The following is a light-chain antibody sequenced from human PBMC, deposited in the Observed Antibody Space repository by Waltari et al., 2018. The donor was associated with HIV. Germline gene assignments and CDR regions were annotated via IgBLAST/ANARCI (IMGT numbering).Light chain of an antibody. CDR2: DAS. CDR1: QTINTY. Sequence: EIVLTQSPATVSLSPGERATLSCRASQTINTYLAWYQQKPGQAPRLLIYDASNRATGIPARFSCSGSGTDFTLAISSLEPEDFAVYYCQVRSDWPPALTFGGGTTIEIK. CDR3: QVRSDWPPALT. J-gene: IGKJ4*01. V-gene: IGKV3-11*01.